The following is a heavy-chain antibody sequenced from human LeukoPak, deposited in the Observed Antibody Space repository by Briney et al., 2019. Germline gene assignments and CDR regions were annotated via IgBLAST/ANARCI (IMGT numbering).Heavy chain of an antibody. J-gene: IGHJ6*02. D-gene: IGHD3-16*02. CDR2: ISAYNGNT. CDR1: GYTFTSYG. V-gene: IGHV1-18*01. Sequence: ASVKVSCKASGYTFTSYGISWVRQAPGQGLEWMGWISAYNGNTNYAQKLQGRVTMTTGTSTSTAYMELRSLRSDDTAVYYCARAPTDYDYVWGSYLRRNYYYYYGMDVWGQGTTVTVSS. CDR3: ARAPTDYDYVWGSYLRRNYYYYYGMDV.